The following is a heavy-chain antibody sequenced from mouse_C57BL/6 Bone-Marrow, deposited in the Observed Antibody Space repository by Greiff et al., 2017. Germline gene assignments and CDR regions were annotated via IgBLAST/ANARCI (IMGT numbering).Heavy chain of an antibody. CDR1: GFTFSDYG. D-gene: IGHD4-1*01. CDR2: ISNLAYSI. J-gene: IGHJ1*03. CDR3: ARLNWDLYWYFDV. V-gene: IGHV5-15*01. Sequence: EVKLMESGGGLVQPGGSLKLSCAASGFTFSDYGMAWVRQAPRKGPEWVAFISNLAYSIYYADTVTGRFTISRENAKNTLYLEMSSLRSEDTAMDYCARLNWDLYWYFDVWGTGTTVTVSS.